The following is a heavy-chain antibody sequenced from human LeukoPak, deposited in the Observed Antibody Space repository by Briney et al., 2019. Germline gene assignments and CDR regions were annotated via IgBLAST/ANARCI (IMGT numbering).Heavy chain of an antibody. Sequence: SETLSLTCTVSGGSISSSSYYWGWIRQPPGKGLEWIGSIYYSGSTYYNPSLKSRVTISVDTSKNQFSLKLSSVTAADTAVYYCAVNIVVVPAAIDYYMDVWGKGTTVTVSS. CDR2: IYYSGST. J-gene: IGHJ6*03. V-gene: IGHV4-39*01. CDR1: GGSISSSSYY. CDR3: AVNIVVVPAAIDYYMDV. D-gene: IGHD2-2*01.